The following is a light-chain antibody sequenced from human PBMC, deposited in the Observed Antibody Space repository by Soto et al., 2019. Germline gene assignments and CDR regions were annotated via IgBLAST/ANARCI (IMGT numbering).Light chain of an antibody. CDR1: QSVLYSSNNKNY. CDR3: QQYYSTWT. CDR2: WAS. Sequence: DIVTTQSPDSLAVSLGERATINCKSSQSVLYSSNNKNYLAWYQQKPGQPPKLLIYWASTRESGVPDRFSGSGSGTDFTLTISSLQAEDVAVYYCQQYYSTWTFGQGTKVEIK. J-gene: IGKJ1*01. V-gene: IGKV4-1*01.